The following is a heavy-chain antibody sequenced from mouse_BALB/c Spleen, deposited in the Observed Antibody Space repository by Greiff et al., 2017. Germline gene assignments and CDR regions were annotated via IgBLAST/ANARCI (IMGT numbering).Heavy chain of an antibody. CDR1: GYAFTNYL. Sequence: VKLQESGAELVRPGTSVKVSCKASGYAFTNYLIEWVKQRPGQGLEWIGVINPGSGGTNYNEKFKGKATLTADKSSSTAYMQLSSLTSDDSAVYFCARSSYYDYDDGFAYWGQGTLVTVSA. CDR2: INPGSGGT. CDR3: ARSSYYDYDDGFAY. J-gene: IGHJ3*01. V-gene: IGHV1-54*01. D-gene: IGHD2-4*01.